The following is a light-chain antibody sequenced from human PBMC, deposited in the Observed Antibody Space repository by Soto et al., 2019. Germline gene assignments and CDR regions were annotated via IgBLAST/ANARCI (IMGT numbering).Light chain of an antibody. V-gene: IGLV2-23*02. CDR3: CSSAGAITPHV. CDR2: EVV. Sequence: QSVLTQPASVSGSPGQSITISCSGTSSDVINYNLVSWYQQHPGKAPKLLLYEVVKRPSGISNRFSGSTSANTASLTISGLQAEDEGDYYWCSSAGAITPHVFGPGTKVTVL. CDR1: SSDVINYNL. J-gene: IGLJ1*01.